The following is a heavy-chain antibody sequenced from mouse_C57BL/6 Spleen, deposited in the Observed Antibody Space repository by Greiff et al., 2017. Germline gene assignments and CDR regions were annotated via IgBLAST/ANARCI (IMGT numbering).Heavy chain of an antibody. CDR2: IDPSDSYT. D-gene: IGHD2-1*01. V-gene: IGHV1-59*01. CDR3: ASNDGNSGYFDV. J-gene: IGHJ1*03. CDR1: GYTFTSYW. Sequence: QVQLQQPGAELVRPGTSVKLSCKASGYTFTSYWMHWVKQRPGQGLEWIGVIDPSDSYTNYNQKFKGKATLTVDTSSSTAYMQLSSLTSEDSAVYYCASNDGNSGYFDVWGTGTTVTVSS.